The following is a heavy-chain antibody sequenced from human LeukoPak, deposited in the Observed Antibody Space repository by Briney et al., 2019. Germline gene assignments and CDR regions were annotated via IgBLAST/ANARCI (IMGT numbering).Heavy chain of an antibody. V-gene: IGHV3-7*03. CDR2: INHNGNVN. J-gene: IGHJ3*02. D-gene: IGHD4-17*01. CDR3: ARASIYGDELGAFDI. CDR1: GFTFSSYW. Sequence: GGSLRLSCAASGFTFSSYWMNWARQAPGKGLEWVASINHNGNVNYYVDSVKGRFTISRDNAKNSLYLQMSNLRAEDTAVYYCARASIYGDELGAFDIWGQGTMVTVSS.